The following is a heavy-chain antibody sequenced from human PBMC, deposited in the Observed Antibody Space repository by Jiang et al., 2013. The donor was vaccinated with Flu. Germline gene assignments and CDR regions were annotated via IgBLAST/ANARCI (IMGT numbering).Heavy chain of an antibody. CDR3: ARADRGTLDY. CDR1: GDRVSSTSAT. Sequence: QTLSLTCTISGDRVSSTSATWNWIRHSPSRGLEWLGKTYQRSKWFHDYAVSMKDRILISSDTLKNQVSLQLNSLTPDDTAMYYCARADRGTLDYWGQGTLVTVSS. CDR2: TYQRSKWFH. V-gene: IGHV6-1*01. D-gene: IGHD1-14*01. J-gene: IGHJ4*02.